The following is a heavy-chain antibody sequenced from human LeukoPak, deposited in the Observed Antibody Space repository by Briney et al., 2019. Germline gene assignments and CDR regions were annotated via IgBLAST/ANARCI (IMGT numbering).Heavy chain of an antibody. CDR1: GFTVSSNF. CDR3: ARGSGVQVWSSLDY. J-gene: IGHJ4*02. V-gene: IGHV3-53*01. D-gene: IGHD5-18*01. Sequence: PGGSLRLSCAASGFTVSSNFMSWVRQAPGKGLEWVSVIYSGGSTYYADSVKGRFTISRHNSKNTLYLQMNSLRVEDTAVYYCARGSGVQVWSSLDYWGQGTLVTVSS. CDR2: IYSGGST.